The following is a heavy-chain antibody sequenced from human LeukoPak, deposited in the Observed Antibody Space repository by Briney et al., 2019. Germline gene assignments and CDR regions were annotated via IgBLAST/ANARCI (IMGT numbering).Heavy chain of an antibody. CDR1: GGSIRSSDYY. D-gene: IGHD3-10*01. CDR2: LYYSGSI. V-gene: IGHV4-39*01. Sequence: PSETLSLTCTVSGGSIRSSDYYWVWVRQPPGKGLEWIGSLYYSGSIYYNPSLTSRVTMSVDTSKNQFSLKLISVTAADTAVYYCAKTPSPMTGSPFDLWGRGTLVTVSS. J-gene: IGHJ2*01. CDR3: AKTPSPMTGSPFDL.